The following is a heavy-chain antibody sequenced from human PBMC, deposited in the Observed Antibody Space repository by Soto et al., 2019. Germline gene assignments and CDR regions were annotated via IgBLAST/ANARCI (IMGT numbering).Heavy chain of an antibody. D-gene: IGHD3-10*01. Sequence: EVQLVESGGGLVKPGGSLRLSCAASGFTFSNAWMSWVRQAPGRGLEWVGRIKSKTDGGTTDYAAPVKGRFTISRDDSKNTLYLQMNNLRDEDTAVYYCARDETYTIVRGADWGQGTLVTVSS. CDR3: ARDETYTIVRGAD. V-gene: IGHV3-15*05. CDR2: IKSKTDGGTT. CDR1: GFTFSNAW. J-gene: IGHJ4*02.